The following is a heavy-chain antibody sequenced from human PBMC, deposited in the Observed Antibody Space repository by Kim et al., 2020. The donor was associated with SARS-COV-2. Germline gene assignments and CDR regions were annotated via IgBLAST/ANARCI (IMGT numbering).Heavy chain of an antibody. Sequence: SETLSLTCIVSGGSISSYYWSWIRQPPGKGLEWIGYIYYSGSTNYNPSLKSRVTISVDTSKNQFSLKLSSVTAADTAVYYCAKSIAARSWFDPWGQGTLVTVSS. CDR1: GGSISSYY. CDR2: IYYSGST. J-gene: IGHJ5*02. CDR3: AKSIAARSWFDP. V-gene: IGHV4-59*01. D-gene: IGHD6-6*01.